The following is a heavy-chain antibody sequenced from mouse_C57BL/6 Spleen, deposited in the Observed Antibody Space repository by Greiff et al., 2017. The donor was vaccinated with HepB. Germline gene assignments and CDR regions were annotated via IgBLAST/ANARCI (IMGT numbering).Heavy chain of an antibody. CDR3: AILGLRFDY. CDR1: GYTFTSYW. V-gene: IGHV1-55*01. D-gene: IGHD2-4*01. CDR2: IYPGSGST. Sequence: VKLQQPGAELVKPGASVKMSCKASGYTFTSYWITWVKQRPGQGLEWMGDIYPGSGSTNYNEKFKGKATLTVDTSSSTAYMQLSSLTSEDSAVYYCAILGLRFDYWGQGTTLTVSS. J-gene: IGHJ2*01.